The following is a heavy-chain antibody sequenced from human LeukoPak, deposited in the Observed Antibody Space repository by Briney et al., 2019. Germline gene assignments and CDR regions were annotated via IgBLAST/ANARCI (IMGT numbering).Heavy chain of an antibody. CDR3: AKCRWDIVVVPAAIYYFDY. V-gene: IGHV3-23*01. CDR1: GFTFCSYA. J-gene: IGHJ4*02. Sequence: PGASLRLSRAASGFTFCSYAMSWGRQAPGEGLEWVSAISGSGGSTYYADSVKGRFTISRDNSKNTLYLQMNSLRAEDTAVYYCAKCRWDIVVVPAAIYYFDYWGQGTLVTVSS. CDR2: ISGSGGST. D-gene: IGHD2-2*02.